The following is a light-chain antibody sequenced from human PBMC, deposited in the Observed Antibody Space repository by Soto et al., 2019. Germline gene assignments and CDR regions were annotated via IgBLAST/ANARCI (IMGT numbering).Light chain of an antibody. CDR2: AAS. V-gene: IGKV1-12*01. J-gene: IGKJ3*01. CDR1: QDINNR. CDR3: HKYNSAPFT. Sequence: DIQMTQAPSSVSASVGDRVTITCRASQDINNRVAWFQQRPGRAPKYLIQAASILQSGFPSRFSATGSGTDFTLTIDSLQPEDFATYYCHKYNSAPFTFGPGTKVDIK.